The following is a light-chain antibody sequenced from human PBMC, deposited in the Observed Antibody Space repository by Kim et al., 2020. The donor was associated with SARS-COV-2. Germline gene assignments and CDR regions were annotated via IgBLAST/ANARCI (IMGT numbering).Light chain of an antibody. CDR1: QDIKKN. V-gene: IGKV1-33*01. CDR3: LQYDNLPYT. CDR2: DAY. Sequence: ASVRDRVIITCQATQDIKKNLNWYQQKPGEAPKLLIYDAYNLETGVPSRFSGSGSGTDFALTVTSLQPEDIGTYYCLQYDNLPYTFGQGTKVDIK. J-gene: IGKJ2*01.